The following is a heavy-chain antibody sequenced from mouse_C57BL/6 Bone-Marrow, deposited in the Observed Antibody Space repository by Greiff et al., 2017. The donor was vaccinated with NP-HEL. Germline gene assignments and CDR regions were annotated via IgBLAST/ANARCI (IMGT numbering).Heavy chain of an antibody. D-gene: IGHD3-1*01. J-gene: IGHJ3*01. CDR2: IDPEDGDT. CDR3: TTSGNPGFAY. V-gene: IGHV14-1*01. CDR1: GFNIKDYY. Sequence: VQLQQSGAELVRPGASVKLSCTASGFNIKDYYMHWVKPRPEQGLEWIGRIDPEDGDTESAPKFQGKATMTADTSSNTAYLQLSSLTSEDTAVYYCTTSGNPGFAYWGQGTLVTVSA.